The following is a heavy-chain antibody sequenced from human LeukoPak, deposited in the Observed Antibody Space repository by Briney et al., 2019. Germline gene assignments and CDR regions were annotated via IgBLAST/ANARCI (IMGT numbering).Heavy chain of an antibody. CDR3: ARPQWNNARLFWYIDL. Sequence: SETVSLTCSVWCVPKNSSYWMWLGPPPGRELAWVGYMYVGGRANSMHSLHSRATMSADTSKNQSSLKLQSVTAGDTAVYYCARPQWNNARLFWYIDLWGPGALVTASS. D-gene: IGHD1/OR15-1a*01. CDR1: CVPKNSSY. CDR2: MYVGGRA. J-gene: IGHJ2*01. V-gene: IGHV4-59*01.